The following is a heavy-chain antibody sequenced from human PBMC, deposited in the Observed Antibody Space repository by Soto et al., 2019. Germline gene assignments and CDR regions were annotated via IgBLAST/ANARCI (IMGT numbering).Heavy chain of an antibody. CDR1: GFTFSSYG. CDR3: ARDFRLRYFDWLPLFDY. V-gene: IGHV3-33*01. CDR2: IWYDGSNK. D-gene: IGHD3-9*01. J-gene: IGHJ4*02. Sequence: GGSLRLSCAASGFTFSSYGMHWVRQAPGKGLEWVAVIWYDGSNKYYADSVKGRFTISRDNSKNTLYLQMNSLGAEETAGYYCARDFRLRYFDWLPLFDYWGQGTLVTVSS.